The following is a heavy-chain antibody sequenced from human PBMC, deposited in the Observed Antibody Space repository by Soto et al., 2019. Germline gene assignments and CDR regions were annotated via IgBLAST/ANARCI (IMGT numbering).Heavy chain of an antibody. V-gene: IGHV1-46*01. J-gene: IGHJ3*02. CDR3: ARDRRQGYKSGLDAFDI. D-gene: IGHD5-18*01. Sequence: ASVKVSCKXSGYTFTNYYIHWVRQAPGQGLEWMGIIIPSGGATTYAQKFQGRATMTRDTSTSTVYMEVNSLRSEDTAVYYCARDRRQGYKSGLDAFDIWGQGTMVTVSS. CDR2: IIPSGGAT. CDR1: GYTFTNYY.